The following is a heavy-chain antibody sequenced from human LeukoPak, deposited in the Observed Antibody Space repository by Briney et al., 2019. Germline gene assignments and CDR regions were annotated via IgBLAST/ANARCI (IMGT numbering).Heavy chain of an antibody. CDR3: AKEREYCSSTSCYRYWFDP. CDR2: ISGSGGST. J-gene: IGHJ5*02. D-gene: IGHD2-2*01. V-gene: IGHV3-23*01. Sequence: PGGSLRLSCAASGFTFSSYAMSWVRQAPGKGLEWVSAISGSGGSTYYADSVKGRFTISRDNPKNTLYLQMNSLRAEDTAVYYCAKEREYCSSTSCYRYWFDPWGQGTLVTVSS. CDR1: GFTFSSYA.